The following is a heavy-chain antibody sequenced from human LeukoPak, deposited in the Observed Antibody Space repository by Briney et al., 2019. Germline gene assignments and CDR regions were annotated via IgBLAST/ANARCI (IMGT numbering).Heavy chain of an antibody. V-gene: IGHV3-30*02. D-gene: IGHD5-18*01. J-gene: IGHJ4*02. CDR2: IRYDGSNK. CDR3: AKDTAMVLGY. Sequence: GGSLRLSCAASGFTFSSYWMSWVRQAPGKGLEWVAFIRYDGSNKYYADSVKGRFTISRDNSKNTLYLQMNSLRAEDTAVYYCAKDTAMVLGYWGQGTLVTVSS. CDR1: GFTFSSYW.